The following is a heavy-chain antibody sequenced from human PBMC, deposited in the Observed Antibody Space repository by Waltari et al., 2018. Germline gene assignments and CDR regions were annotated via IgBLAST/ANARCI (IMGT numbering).Heavy chain of an antibody. V-gene: IGHV4-34*01. CDR1: GGSFSGYY. J-gene: IGHJ3*02. CDR2: INHSGST. D-gene: IGHD6-6*01. Sequence: QVQLQQWGAGLLKPSETLSLTCAVYGGSFSGYYWSWIRQPPGKGLEWIGEINHSGSTNYNPSLKSRVTISVDTSKNQFSLKLSSVTAADTAVYYCARARGSAHAFDIWCQGTMVTVSS. CDR3: ARARGSAHAFDI.